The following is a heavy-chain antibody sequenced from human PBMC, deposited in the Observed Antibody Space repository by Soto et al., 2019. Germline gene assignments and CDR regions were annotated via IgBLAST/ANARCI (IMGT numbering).Heavy chain of an antibody. CDR3: AKLGVTSIYDFWSGYYFGYFDY. D-gene: IGHD3-3*01. Sequence: XGSLRLSCAASGFTFSSYAMSWVRQAPGKGLEWVSAISGSGGSTYYADSVKGRFTISRDNSKNTLYLQMNSLRAEDTAVYYCAKLGVTSIYDFWSGYYFGYFDYWGQGTLVTVSS. J-gene: IGHJ4*02. V-gene: IGHV3-23*01. CDR1: GFTFSSYA. CDR2: ISGSGGST.